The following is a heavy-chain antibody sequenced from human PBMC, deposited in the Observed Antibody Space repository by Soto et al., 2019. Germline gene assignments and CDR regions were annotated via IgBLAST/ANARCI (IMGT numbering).Heavy chain of an antibody. D-gene: IGHD6-13*01. J-gene: IGHJ6*02. Sequence: EVQLVETGGGWIQPGGSLRLSCAVSGFTVSTNYMSWVRQAPGKGLEWVSVIYYDDGSTYYADSVKGRFSISRDSSRNTLYLQMNSLRAEDTAVYYCASGQQVILRYYYGLDVWGQGTTDTVSS. V-gene: IGHV3-53*02. CDR1: GFTVSTNY. CDR2: IYYDDGST. CDR3: ASGQQVILRYYYGLDV.